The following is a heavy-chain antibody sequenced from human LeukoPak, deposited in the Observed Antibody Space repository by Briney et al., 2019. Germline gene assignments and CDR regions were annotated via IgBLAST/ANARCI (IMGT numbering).Heavy chain of an antibody. Sequence: SETLSLTCTVSGGSISSSSYYWGWIRQPPGKGLEWIGSIYYSGSTYYNPSLTSRVTISVDTSKNQFSLKLSSVTAADTAVYYCARCYYYDSSGPDYWGQGTLVTVSS. CDR2: IYYSGST. V-gene: IGHV4-39*01. CDR1: GGSISSSSYY. J-gene: IGHJ4*02. CDR3: ARCYYYDSSGPDY. D-gene: IGHD3-22*01.